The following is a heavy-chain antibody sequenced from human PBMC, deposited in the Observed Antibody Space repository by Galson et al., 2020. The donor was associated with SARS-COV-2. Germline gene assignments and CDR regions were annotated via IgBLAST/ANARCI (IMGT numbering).Heavy chain of an antibody. V-gene: IGHV4-38-2*01. Sequence: SETLSLTCAVSGYSISSGYYWGWIRQPPGKGLEWIGSIYYSGSTYYNPSLKSRVTISVDTSKNQFSLKLSSVTAADTAVYYCVGWNYGVFAYWGQGTLVTVSS. CDR1: GYSISSGYY. CDR3: VGWNYGVFAY. D-gene: IGHD1-7*01. J-gene: IGHJ4*02. CDR2: IYYSGST.